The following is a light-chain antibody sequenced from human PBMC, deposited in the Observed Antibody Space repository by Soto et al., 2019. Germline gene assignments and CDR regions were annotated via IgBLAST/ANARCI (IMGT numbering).Light chain of an antibody. CDR1: SSDVGGYNY. J-gene: IGLJ2*01. V-gene: IGLV2-8*01. CDR3: SSYAGNNNLV. CDR2: EVN. Sequence: QSALTQPPSASGPPGQSVTISCTGTSSDVGGYNYVSWYQQHPGKAPKLMIYEVNKRPSGVPDRFSGSKSGNTASLTVSGLQADDEADYYCSSYAGNNNLVFGGGTKVTVL.